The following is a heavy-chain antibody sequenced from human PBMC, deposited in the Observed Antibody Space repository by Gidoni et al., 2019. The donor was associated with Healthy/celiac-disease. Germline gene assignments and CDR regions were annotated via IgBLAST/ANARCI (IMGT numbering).Heavy chain of an antibody. CDR1: GFSLSTSGVG. CDR2: IYWDDDK. D-gene: IGHD3-22*01. CDR3: APNYYYDSSGYYPPLSLPYYFDY. Sequence: QITLKESGPTLVKPTQTLTLTCTFSGFSLSTSGVGVGWIRQPTGKALEWLALIYWDDDKRYSPSLKSRLTITKDTSKNQVVLTMPNMDPVDTATYYCAPNYYYDSSGYYPPLSLPYYFDYWGQGTLVTVSS. V-gene: IGHV2-5*02. J-gene: IGHJ4*02.